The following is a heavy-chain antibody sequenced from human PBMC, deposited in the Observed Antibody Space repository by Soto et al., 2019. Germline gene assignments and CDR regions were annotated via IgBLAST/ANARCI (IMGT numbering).Heavy chain of an antibody. CDR3: STVVIVVLVGDVFAI. J-gene: IGHJ3*02. CDR1: GFTFSSYG. CDR2: ISYDGSNK. Sequence: PGGSLRLSCAASGFTFSSYGMHWVRQAPGKGLEWVAVISYDGSNKYYADSVKDRFTISRDNSKNTLYLQMNSLRAEDTAVYYCSTVVIVVLVGDVFAIWARGTMVPVSS. V-gene: IGHV3-30*03. D-gene: IGHD3-22*01.